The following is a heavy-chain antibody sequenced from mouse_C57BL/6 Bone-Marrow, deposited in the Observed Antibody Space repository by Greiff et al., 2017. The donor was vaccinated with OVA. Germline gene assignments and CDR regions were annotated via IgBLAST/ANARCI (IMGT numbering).Heavy chain of an antibody. CDR3: ARNHYYGSSAWFAY. V-gene: IGHV2-2*01. Sequence: VQLQQSGPGLVQPSQSLSITCTVSGFSFTSYGVHWVRQSPGKGLEWLGVIWSGGSTDYNAAFISRLSVSKDNSKSQVFFKMNSLQADDTAIYYCARNHYYGSSAWFAYWGQGTLVTVSA. J-gene: IGHJ3*01. CDR2: IWSGGST. D-gene: IGHD1-1*01. CDR1: GFSFTSYG.